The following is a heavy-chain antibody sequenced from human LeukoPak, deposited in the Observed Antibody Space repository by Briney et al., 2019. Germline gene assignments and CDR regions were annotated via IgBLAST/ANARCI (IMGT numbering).Heavy chain of an antibody. V-gene: IGHV3-30-3*01. D-gene: IGHD3-9*01. CDR1: GFTFSSYA. CDR3: ARDRGDILTGYLLYYFDY. J-gene: IGHJ4*02. CDR2: ISYDGGNK. Sequence: GGSLRLSCAASGFTFSSYAIHWVRQAPGKGLEWVAVISYDGGNKYCADSVKGRFTISRDNSKNTVSLQLNSLRAEDTAVYHCARDRGDILTGYLLYYFDYWGQGTLVTVSS.